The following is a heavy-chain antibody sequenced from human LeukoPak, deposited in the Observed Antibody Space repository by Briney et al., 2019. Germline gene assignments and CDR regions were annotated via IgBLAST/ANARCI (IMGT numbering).Heavy chain of an antibody. Sequence: SQTLSLTCTVSGGSISSGDYYWSWIRQPPGKGLEWIGYIYYSGSTNYNPSLKSRVTISVDTSKNQFSLKLSSVTAADTAVYYCARDIDCSSTSCSGWGQGTLVTVSS. CDR2: IYYSGST. CDR3: ARDIDCSSTSCSG. CDR1: GGSISSGDYY. V-gene: IGHV4-61*08. J-gene: IGHJ4*02. D-gene: IGHD2-2*01.